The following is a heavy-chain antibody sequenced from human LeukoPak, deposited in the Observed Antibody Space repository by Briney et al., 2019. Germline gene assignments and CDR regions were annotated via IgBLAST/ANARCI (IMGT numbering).Heavy chain of an antibody. D-gene: IGHD3-10*01. CDR1: GFTFSDYY. V-gene: IGHV3-11*04. Sequence: GGSLRLSCAASGFTFSDYYMSWIRQAPGKGLEWLSYISSSGTTIYYADSVKGRFTISRDNAKNSLYLQMNSLRAEDTAVYYCAREGGNYYGSGSYYRSYYMDVWGKGTTVTISS. CDR3: AREGGNYYGSGSYYRSYYMDV. J-gene: IGHJ6*03. CDR2: ISSSGTTI.